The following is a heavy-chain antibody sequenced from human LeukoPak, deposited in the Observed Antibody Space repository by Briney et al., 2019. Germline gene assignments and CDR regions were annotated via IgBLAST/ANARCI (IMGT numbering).Heavy chain of an antibody. CDR2: ILWNGASA. J-gene: IGHJ3*02. Sequence: GGSLRLSCAASGFSFGDYGMAWVRQAPGRRLEWVAGILWNGASANYAGSVKGRFTISRDNAQNSLYLQMNSLRAEDAALYYCARDASRLAGNIPGYTPMMGLGTFDMWGQGTLVTVSS. CDR1: GFSFGDYG. V-gene: IGHV3-20*04. D-gene: IGHD5-18*01. CDR3: ARDASRLAGNIPGYTPMMGLGTFDM.